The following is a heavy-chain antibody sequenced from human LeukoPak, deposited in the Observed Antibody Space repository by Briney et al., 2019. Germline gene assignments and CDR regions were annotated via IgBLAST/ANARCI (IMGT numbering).Heavy chain of an antibody. D-gene: IGHD3-10*01. CDR2: ISGSGGST. J-gene: IGHJ6*03. CDR3: AKIYGSGSYFDMFYYMDV. V-gene: IGHV3-23*01. CDR1: GFTFSNYG. Sequence: GGSLRLSCAASGFTFSNYGMSWVRQASGKGLEWVSAISGSGGSTYYADSVKRRFTIFRDNSKNTLYLRMNSLRAEDTAVYYCAKIYGSGSYFDMFYYMDVWGKGTTVTISS.